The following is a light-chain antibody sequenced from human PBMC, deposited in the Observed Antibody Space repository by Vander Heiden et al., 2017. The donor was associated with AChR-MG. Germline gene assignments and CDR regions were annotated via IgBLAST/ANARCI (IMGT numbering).Light chain of an antibody. CDR3: QVWYTGELPV. CDR2: DDT. CDR1: NIARYS. J-gene: IGLJ1*01. V-gene: IGLV3-21*02. Sequence: SYVLTQPPSVSVAPGQTARITCGANNIARYSVHWYQQKPGQAPVVVLYDDTDRPSGIPERFSGSNSGNTATLTVSRVEAGDEADYYCQVWYTGELPVFGPGTKVTVL.